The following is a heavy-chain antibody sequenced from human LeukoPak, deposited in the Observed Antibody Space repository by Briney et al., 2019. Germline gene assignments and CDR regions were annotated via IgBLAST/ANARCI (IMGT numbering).Heavy chain of an antibody. CDR2: ISGSGGST. D-gene: IGHD3-22*01. CDR1: GFTFSSYA. J-gene: IGHJ5*02. V-gene: IGHV3-23*01. Sequence: GGSLRLSCAASGFTFSSYAMSWVRQAPGKGLEWVSAISGSGGSTYYADSVKGRFTISRDNSKNTLYLQMNSLRAEDTAVYYCARDLYYYDSSGYYGVLAWGQGTLVTVSS. CDR3: ARDLYYYDSSGYYGVLA.